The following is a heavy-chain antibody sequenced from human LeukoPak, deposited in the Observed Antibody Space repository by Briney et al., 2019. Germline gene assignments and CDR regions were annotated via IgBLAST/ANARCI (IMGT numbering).Heavy chain of an antibody. CDR3: AKDRGYCTNGVCRGMDV. V-gene: IGHV3-30*18. CDR1: GFTFSSYG. CDR2: ISYDGSNK. D-gene: IGHD2-8*01. Sequence: PGGSLRLSCAASGFTFSSYGMHWVRQAPGKGLEWVAVISYDGSNKYYADPAKGRFTISRDNSKNTLYLQMNSLRAEDTAVYYCAKDRGYCTNGVCRGMDVWGQGTTVTVSS. J-gene: IGHJ6*02.